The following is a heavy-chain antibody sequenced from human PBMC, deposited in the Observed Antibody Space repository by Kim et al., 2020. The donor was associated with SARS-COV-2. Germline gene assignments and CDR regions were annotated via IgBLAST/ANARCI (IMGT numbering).Heavy chain of an antibody. J-gene: IGHJ4*02. Sequence: YSNPSLRSRVTIFVATSKNHFSLKLTSVTAADTAVYYCARQVWVGELEDPFDYWGQGTLVTVSS. CDR3: ARQVWVGELEDPFDY. V-gene: IGHV4-39*01. D-gene: IGHD3-10*01.